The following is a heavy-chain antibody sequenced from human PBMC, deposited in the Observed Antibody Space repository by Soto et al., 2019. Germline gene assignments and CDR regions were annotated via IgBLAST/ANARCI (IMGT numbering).Heavy chain of an antibody. CDR2: IDSTSYYM. V-gene: IGHV3-21*01. CDR1: GFTFSTYS. D-gene: IGHD3-16*01. J-gene: IGHJ4*02. Sequence: EVQLVESGGGLVKPGGSLRLSCTASGFTFSTYSMHWVRQAPGMGLEWVSSIDSTSYYMFYADSVKGRFTISRDNAKNSLFLQMGSLTAEDTAVYFCARSVWGGDFDFWGQGTLVTVSS. CDR3: ARSVWGGDFDF.